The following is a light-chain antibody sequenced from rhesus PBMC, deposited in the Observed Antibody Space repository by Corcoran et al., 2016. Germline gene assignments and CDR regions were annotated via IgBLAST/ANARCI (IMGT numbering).Light chain of an antibody. CDR1: QSVSSY. CDR3: YQHSSVYS. CDR2: GAS. Sequence: QVILTQSPATLSLSPGERATLSCRASQSVSSYLAWYQPTPGQAPRLRIYGASSRATGIPDRFSGSGSGTDCTLTISSLEPEDVGVYHGYQHSSVYSFGQGTKVEIK. V-gene: IGKV3-10*01. J-gene: IGKJ2*01.